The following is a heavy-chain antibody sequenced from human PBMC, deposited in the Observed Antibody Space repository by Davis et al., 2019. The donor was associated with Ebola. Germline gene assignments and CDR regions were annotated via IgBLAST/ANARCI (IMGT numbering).Heavy chain of an antibody. CDR2: INPNSGGT. CDR1: GYTFTGYY. D-gene: IGHD4-11*01. J-gene: IGHJ5*02. V-gene: IGHV1-2*04. Sequence: ASVKVSCKASGYTFTGYYMHWVRQAPGQGLEWMGWINPNSGGTNYAQKFQGWVTMTRDTSISTAYMELSRLRSDDTAVYYCARGETTVTTAWFDPWGQGTLVTVSS. CDR3: ARGETTVTTAWFDP.